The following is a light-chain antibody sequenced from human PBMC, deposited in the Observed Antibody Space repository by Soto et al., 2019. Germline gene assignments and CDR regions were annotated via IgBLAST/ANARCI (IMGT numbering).Light chain of an antibody. CDR1: QSINRW. V-gene: IGKV1-5*03. J-gene: IGKJ2*01. Sequence: DIQMTQSPSTLSASVGDRVTITCRASQSINRWLAWYQQKPGKAPKLLIYKASTLESGVPSRFSGGGIGTEFSLSISSVQPDDFATYYCQQYSTYPYIFGQGTKVEIK. CDR3: QQYSTYPYI. CDR2: KAS.